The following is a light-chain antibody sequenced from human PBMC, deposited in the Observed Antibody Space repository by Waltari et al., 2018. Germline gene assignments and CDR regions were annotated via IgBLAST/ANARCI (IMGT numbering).Light chain of an antibody. CDR3: NSYTSTSTYV. CDR1: TNDVGAYYY. V-gene: IGLV2-14*01. Sequence: QSALTQPASVSGSPGQSITISCTGTTNDVGAYYYVPCYQQHPGKAPKLIIYEVTYRPSGVSNRFSGSKSGNTASLTISGLQAEDEADYYCNSYTSTSTYVFGTGTKVTVL. CDR2: EVT. J-gene: IGLJ1*01.